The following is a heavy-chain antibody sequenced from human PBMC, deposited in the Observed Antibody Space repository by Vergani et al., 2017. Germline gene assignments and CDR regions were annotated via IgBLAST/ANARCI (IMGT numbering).Heavy chain of an antibody. CDR3: ARAYYDFWSGYYLDY. CDR1: GGTFSSYA. D-gene: IGHD3-3*01. V-gene: IGHV1-2*04. J-gene: IGHJ4*02. Sequence: QVQLVQSGAEVKKPGSSVKVSCKASGGTFSSYAISWVRQAPGQGLEWMGGINPNIGGTNYAQKFQGWVTMTRDTSISTAYMELSRLRSDDTAVYYCARAYYDFWSGYYLDYWGQGTLVTVSS. CDR2: INPNIGGT.